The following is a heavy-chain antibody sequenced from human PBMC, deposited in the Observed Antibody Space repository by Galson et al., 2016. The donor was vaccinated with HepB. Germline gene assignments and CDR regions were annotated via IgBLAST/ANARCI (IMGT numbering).Heavy chain of an antibody. V-gene: IGHV3-30*18. J-gene: IGHJ6*02. CDR2: ISYDGKNK. CDR3: VKDDGTGSSNWYGMDV. D-gene: IGHD4-11*01. Sequence: SLRLSCAASGFTFSISGMHWVRQAPGKGLEWVALISYDGKNKYYGDSVKGRFTISRDNSENTLYLQMNNLRAEDTAVYYCVKDDGTGSSNWYGMDVWGQGTTVIVSS. CDR1: GFTFSISG.